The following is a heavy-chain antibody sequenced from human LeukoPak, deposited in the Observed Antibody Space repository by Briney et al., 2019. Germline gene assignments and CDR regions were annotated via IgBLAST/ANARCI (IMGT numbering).Heavy chain of an antibody. V-gene: IGHV4-4*07. D-gene: IGHD2-2*01. CDR3: ARDYRPSEYPTSQYGMDV. CDR2: IYTSGST. CDR1: GGSISSYY. Sequence: SETLSLTCTVSGGSISSYYWSWIRQPAGKGLEWIGRIYTSGSTNYNPSLKSRVTMSVDTSKNQFSLKLSSVTAADTAVYYCARDYRPSEYPTSQYGMDVWGQGTTVTVSS. J-gene: IGHJ6*02.